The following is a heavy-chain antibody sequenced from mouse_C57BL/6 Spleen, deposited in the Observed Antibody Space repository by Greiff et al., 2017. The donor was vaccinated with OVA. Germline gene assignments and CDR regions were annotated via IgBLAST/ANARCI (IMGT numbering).Heavy chain of an antibody. J-gene: IGHJ2*01. CDR2: INPNNGGT. Sequence: EVQLVESGPELVKPGASVKMSCKASGYTFTDYNMHWVKQSHGKSLEWIGYINPNNGGTSYNQKFKGKATLTVNKSSSTAYMELRSLTSEDSAVYYCARGERDGYPYFDYWGQGTTLTVSS. CDR1: GYTFTDYN. CDR3: ARGERDGYPYFDY. V-gene: IGHV1-22*01. D-gene: IGHD2-3*01.